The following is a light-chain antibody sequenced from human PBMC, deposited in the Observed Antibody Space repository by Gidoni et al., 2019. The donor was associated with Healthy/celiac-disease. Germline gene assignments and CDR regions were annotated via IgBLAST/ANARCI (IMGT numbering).Light chain of an antibody. V-gene: IGKV1-39*01. CDR1: QSISSY. Sequence: DIQMTQSPYSLSASVGDRVTITCRASQSISSYLNWYQQKPGKAPKLLIYAAFSLQSGVPSRFSGSGSGTDFTLTISSLQPEDFATYYCQQSYSTPHTFGQGTKLEIK. CDR3: QQSYSTPHT. J-gene: IGKJ2*01. CDR2: AAF.